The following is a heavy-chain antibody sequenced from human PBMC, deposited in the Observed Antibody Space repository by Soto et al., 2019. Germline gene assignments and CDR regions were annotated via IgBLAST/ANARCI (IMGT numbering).Heavy chain of an antibody. V-gene: IGHV3-15*01. CDR3: TTLLRRNYYDRGG. J-gene: IGHJ4*02. Sequence: EVQLVESGGGLVKPGGSLRLSCAASGFTFSNAWMSWVRQAPGKGLEWVGRIKSKTDGGTTDYAAPVKGRFTISRDDSKNTLYLQMNSLKTEDTAVYYCTTLLRRNYYDRGGWGQGTLVTVSS. D-gene: IGHD3-22*01. CDR1: GFTFSNAW. CDR2: IKSKTDGGTT.